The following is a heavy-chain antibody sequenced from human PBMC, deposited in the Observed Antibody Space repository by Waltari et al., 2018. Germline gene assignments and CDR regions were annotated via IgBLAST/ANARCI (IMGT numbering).Heavy chain of an antibody. CDR2: IYASGRT. D-gene: IGHD1-26*01. Sequence: QVQLQESGPGLVKPSQTLSLTCTVSGGSISSGGYYWSWIRQHPGKGLGWIGDIYASGRTYYNPALKSIVTISVETSKNQFSLKLSSVTAADTAVYYCARGPREIHKGAPPPERWYFDLWGRGTLVTVSS. CDR3: ARGPREIHKGAPPPERWYFDL. J-gene: IGHJ2*01. V-gene: IGHV4-31*01. CDR1: GGSISSGGYY.